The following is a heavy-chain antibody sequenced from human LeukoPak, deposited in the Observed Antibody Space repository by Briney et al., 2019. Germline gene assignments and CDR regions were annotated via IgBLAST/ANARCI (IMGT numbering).Heavy chain of an antibody. CDR1: GFTFSKYW. CDR3: ATKQWLAPPPDS. J-gene: IGHJ4*02. D-gene: IGHD6-19*01. CDR2: INTDGTVT. V-gene: IGHV3-74*01. Sequence: TGGSLRLSCAASGFTFSKYWMLWARHAPGKGLESVSRINTDGTVTTYADSVKGRFTVSRDNADNTMFLQMNSVRDEDTAVYYCATKQWLAPPPDSWGQGTPVTVSS.